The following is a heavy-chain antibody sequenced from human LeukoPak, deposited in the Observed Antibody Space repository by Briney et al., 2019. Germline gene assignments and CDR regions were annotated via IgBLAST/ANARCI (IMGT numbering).Heavy chain of an antibody. Sequence: ASVKVSCKASGYTFTGYYMHWVRQAPGQGLEWMGRINPNSGGTNYAQKFQGRVSMTEDTSTDTAYMELSSLRSEDTAVYYCATVGWEIVGATLFDYWGQGTLVTVSS. CDR1: GYTFTGYY. CDR2: INPNSGGT. D-gene: IGHD1-26*01. CDR3: ATVGWEIVGATLFDY. J-gene: IGHJ4*02. V-gene: IGHV1-2*06.